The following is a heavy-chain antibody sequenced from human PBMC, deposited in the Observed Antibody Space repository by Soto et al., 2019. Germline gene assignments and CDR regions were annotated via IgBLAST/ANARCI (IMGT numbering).Heavy chain of an antibody. CDR2: IIPMFGTA. Sequence: QVQLVQSGAEVKKPGSSVKVSCKASGDTFSSYMMTWVRQAPGQGLEWMGGIIPMFGTANTAQKFQGRVTITADESTNTAHMELRSLRSEDTAVYYCARGGPIGRWFDPWGQGTLVIVSS. D-gene: IGHD3-10*01. CDR1: GDTFSSYM. V-gene: IGHV1-69*01. J-gene: IGHJ5*02. CDR3: ARGGPIGRWFDP.